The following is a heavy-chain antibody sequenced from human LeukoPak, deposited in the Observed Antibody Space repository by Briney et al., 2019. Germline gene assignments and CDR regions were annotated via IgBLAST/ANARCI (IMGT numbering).Heavy chain of an antibody. J-gene: IGHJ6*02. CDR1: GFTFSSDW. Sequence: PGGSLRLSCAASGFTFSSDWMHWVRQAPGKGLVWVSRINRDGRSTTYADSVKGRFTISRDNAKNTLYLQMNSLRAEDTAVYYCARDALDSSGWFYHGMDVWGQGTTVTVSS. CDR2: INRDGRST. CDR3: ARDALDSSGWFYHGMDV. V-gene: IGHV3-74*01. D-gene: IGHD6-19*01.